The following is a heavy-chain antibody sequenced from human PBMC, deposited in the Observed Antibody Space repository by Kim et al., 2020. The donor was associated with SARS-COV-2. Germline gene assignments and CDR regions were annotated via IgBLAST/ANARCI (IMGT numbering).Heavy chain of an antibody. Sequence: GGSLRLSCAASGFTFDDYTMHWVRQAPGKGLEWVSLISWDGGSTYYADSVKGRFTISRDNSKNSLYLQMNSLRTEDTALYYCAKDTSNWNDPESYYYGMDVWGQGTTVTVSS. D-gene: IGHD1-1*01. CDR1: GFTFDDYT. V-gene: IGHV3-43*01. CDR3: AKDTSNWNDPESYYYGMDV. J-gene: IGHJ6*02. CDR2: ISWDGGST.